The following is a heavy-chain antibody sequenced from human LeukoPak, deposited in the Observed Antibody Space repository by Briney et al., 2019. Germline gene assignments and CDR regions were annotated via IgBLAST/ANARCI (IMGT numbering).Heavy chain of an antibody. CDR1: GFTFSSYE. Sequence: GGSLRLSCAASGFTFSSYEMNWVHQAPAKGLEWVSYISSSGSTIYYADSVKGRFTISRDNAKNSLYLQMNSLRYEDTAVYYCTREAGSSWIRSARYFDYWGQGTLVTVSS. V-gene: IGHV3-48*03. CDR2: ISSSGSTI. CDR3: TREAGSSWIRSARYFDY. J-gene: IGHJ4*02. D-gene: IGHD6-13*01.